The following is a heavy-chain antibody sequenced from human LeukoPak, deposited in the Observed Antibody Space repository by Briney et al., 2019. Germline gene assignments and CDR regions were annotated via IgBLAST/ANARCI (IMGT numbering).Heavy chain of an antibody. Sequence: ASVKVSCKASGYDFTSVGITWVRRAPGQGLEWMGWISPYNGNTRYAQKFQGRVAMTTDTSTTTAYMELRGLRFNDTAVYYCARAGPGSGWYFDYWDQGTLVTVSS. V-gene: IGHV1-18*01. CDR3: ARAGPGSGWYFDY. CDR2: ISPYNGNT. CDR1: GYDFTSVG. D-gene: IGHD6-19*01. J-gene: IGHJ4*02.